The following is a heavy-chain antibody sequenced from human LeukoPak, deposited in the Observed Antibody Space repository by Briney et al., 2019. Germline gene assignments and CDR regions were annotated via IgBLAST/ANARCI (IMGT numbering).Heavy chain of an antibody. Sequence: ASVKVSCKASGYAFNSYDFSWVRQAPGQGLEWMGWISAYNGNTNYAQKLQGRVTMTTDTSTSTAYMELRSLRSDDTAVYYCATKVGAPFADYWGQGTLVAVSS. CDR1: GYAFNSYD. V-gene: IGHV1-18*01. J-gene: IGHJ4*02. CDR2: ISAYNGNT. CDR3: ATKVGAPFADY. D-gene: IGHD1-26*01.